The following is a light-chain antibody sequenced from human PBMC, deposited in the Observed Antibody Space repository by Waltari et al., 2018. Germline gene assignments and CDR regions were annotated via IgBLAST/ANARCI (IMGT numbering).Light chain of an antibody. CDR2: RNN. V-gene: IGLV1-40*01. J-gene: IGLJ3*02. CDR3: QSYDRNLSGMV. Sequence: QSVLTQPPSVSGAPGQRVTISCTGSSSNIGAGYDVHWYQQLPGTVPKLLSDRNNTGPARVPDSFSGSRSATSASLTINGSRAEDEVAHSSQSYDRNLSGMVFGGENELTVL. CDR1: SSNIGAGYD.